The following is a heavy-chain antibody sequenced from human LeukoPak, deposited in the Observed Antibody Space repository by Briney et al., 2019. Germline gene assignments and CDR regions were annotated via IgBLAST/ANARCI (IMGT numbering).Heavy chain of an antibody. CDR2: IYSSGST. V-gene: IGHV4-4*07. J-gene: IGHJ4*02. D-gene: IGHD6-19*01. CDR3: ARGSSGWFSIYY. CDR1: GGSISSYY. Sequence: PSETLSLTCTVSGGSISSYYWSWIRQPAGKGLEWIGRIYSSGSTYYNPSLKSRVTMSVDTSKNQFSLNLNSLTAADTAGYYWARGSSGWFSIYYRGQGILVTVSS.